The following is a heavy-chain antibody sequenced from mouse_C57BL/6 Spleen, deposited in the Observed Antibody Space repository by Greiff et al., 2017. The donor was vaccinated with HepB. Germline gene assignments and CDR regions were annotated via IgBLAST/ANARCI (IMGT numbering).Heavy chain of an antibody. CDR1: GFNIKDDY. Sequence: EVQLQQSGAELVRPGASVKLSCTASGFNIKDDYMHWVKQRPEQGLEWIGWIDPENGDTEYASKFQGKATITADTSSNTAYLQLSSLTSEDTAVYYWTRGNPGAYWGQGTLVTVSA. D-gene: IGHD2-1*01. CDR2: IDPENGDT. CDR3: TRGNPGAY. V-gene: IGHV14-4*01. J-gene: IGHJ3*01.